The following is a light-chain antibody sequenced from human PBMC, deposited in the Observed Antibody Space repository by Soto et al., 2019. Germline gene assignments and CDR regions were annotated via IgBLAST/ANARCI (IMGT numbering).Light chain of an antibody. V-gene: IGKV1-33*01. CDR2: DAS. CDR3: QQYNSLPPS. J-gene: IGKJ5*01. CDR1: RDIGKY. Sequence: DIQMTQSPSSLSASVGDRVTITCQASRDIGKYLNWFQEKPGKAPKLLIYDASNLQTGVPSRFSGGGSGTDFSFTISSLQPEDFARHYCQQYNSLPPSFGPGTRLE.